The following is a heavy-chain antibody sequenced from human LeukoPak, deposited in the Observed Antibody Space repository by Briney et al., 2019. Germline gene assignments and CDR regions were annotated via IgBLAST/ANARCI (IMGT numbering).Heavy chain of an antibody. CDR3: AKFTQDYYGSGSYYPPFDY. Sequence: PGGSLRLSCEASGFTFTTYWMSWVRQAPGKGPEWVACIKPDGTETHYVDSVKGRFTISRDNARNSLHLQMNSLRVEDTAVYYCAKFTQDYYGSGSYYPPFDYWGQGTLVTVSS. CDR1: GFTFTTYW. CDR2: IKPDGTET. J-gene: IGHJ4*02. V-gene: IGHV3-7*03. D-gene: IGHD3-10*01.